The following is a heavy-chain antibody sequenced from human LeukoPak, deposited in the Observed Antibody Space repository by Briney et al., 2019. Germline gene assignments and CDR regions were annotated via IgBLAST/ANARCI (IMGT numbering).Heavy chain of an antibody. CDR3: TTRLDYYGSGSYMIFDY. J-gene: IGHJ4*02. Sequence: PGGSLRLSCAASGFTFSNAWMSWVRQALGKGLEWVGRIKSKTDGGTTDYAAPVKGRFTISRDDSKNTLYLQMNSLKTEDTAVYYCTTRLDYYGSGSYMIFDYWGQGTLVTVSS. V-gene: IGHV3-15*01. D-gene: IGHD3-10*01. CDR2: IKSKTDGGTT. CDR1: GFTFSNAW.